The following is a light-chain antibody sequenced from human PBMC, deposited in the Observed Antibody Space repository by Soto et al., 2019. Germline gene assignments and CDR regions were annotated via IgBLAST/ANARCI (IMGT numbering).Light chain of an antibody. Sequence: QSVLTQPASVSGSPGQSITISCTGTSSDVGGYNYVSWYQQHPGNAPKLMIYEVSNRPSGVSNRFSGSKSGNTASLTISGLQAEDEADYYCSSYTSSSTPVVFGGGTKVTVL. V-gene: IGLV2-14*01. J-gene: IGLJ2*01. CDR3: SSYTSSSTPVV. CDR2: EVS. CDR1: SSDVGGYNY.